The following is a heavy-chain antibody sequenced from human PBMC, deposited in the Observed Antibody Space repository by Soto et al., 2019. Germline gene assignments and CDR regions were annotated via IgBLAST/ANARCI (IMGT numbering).Heavy chain of an antibody. CDR1: GFSLSTSGVG. J-gene: IGHJ5*02. V-gene: IGHV2-5*01. CDR2: IYWNDDK. Sequence: TLVNPTQTLTLTCTFSGFSLSTSGVGVGWIRQPPGKALEWLALIYWNDDKRYSPSLKSRLTITKDTSKNQVVLTMTNMDPVDTATYYCAHIRETYYDILTAPRRAENWFAPWGQGTLVTVSS. D-gene: IGHD3-9*01. CDR3: AHIRETYYDILTAPRRAENWFAP.